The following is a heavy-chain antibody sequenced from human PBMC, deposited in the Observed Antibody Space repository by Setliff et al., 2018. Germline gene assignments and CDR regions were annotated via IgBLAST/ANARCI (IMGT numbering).Heavy chain of an antibody. D-gene: IGHD3-10*01. V-gene: IGHV4-34*01. Sequence: PSETLSLPCRVYGESFSNNYWSWIRQPPGKGLEWIGESNHSGNTTHHPSLKSRLTMSVDTSKNQFSLKLTSVTAADTAVYYGARDYQGGWFDPWGPGTLVTVSS. CDR1: GESFSNNY. CDR3: ARDYQGGWFDP. CDR2: SNHSGNT. J-gene: IGHJ5*02.